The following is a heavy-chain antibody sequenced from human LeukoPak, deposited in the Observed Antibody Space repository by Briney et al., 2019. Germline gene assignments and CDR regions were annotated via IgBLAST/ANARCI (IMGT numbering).Heavy chain of an antibody. CDR1: GFTVSSNY. CDR3: AKDKGVTPYYFDY. CDR2: IYSGGST. J-gene: IGHJ4*02. V-gene: IGHV3-66*01. D-gene: IGHD5-18*01. Sequence: GGSLRLSCAASGFTVSSNYMSWVRQAPGKGLEWVSVIYSGGSTYYADSVKGRFTISRDNSKDTLYLQMNSLRAEDTAVYYCAKDKGVTPYYFDYWGQGTLVTVSS.